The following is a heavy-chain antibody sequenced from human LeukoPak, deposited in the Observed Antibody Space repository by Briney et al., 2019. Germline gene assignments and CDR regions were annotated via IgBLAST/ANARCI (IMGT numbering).Heavy chain of an antibody. CDR3: ARSHYDSSGYYGNWFDP. Sequence: SVKVSCKASGGTFSSYAISWVRQAPGQGLEWMGGIIPIFGTANYAQKFQGRVTITADESTSTAYMELSRLRSDDTAVYYCARSHYDSSGYYGNWFDPWGQGTLVTVSS. V-gene: IGHV1-69*13. CDR1: GGTFSSYA. J-gene: IGHJ5*02. D-gene: IGHD3-22*01. CDR2: IIPIFGTA.